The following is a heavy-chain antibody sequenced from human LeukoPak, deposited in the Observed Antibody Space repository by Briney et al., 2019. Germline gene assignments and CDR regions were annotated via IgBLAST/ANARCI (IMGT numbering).Heavy chain of an antibody. CDR1: GFTFSSYG. CDR2: IDYDSSHI. J-gene: IGHJ4*02. D-gene: IGHD3-9*01. V-gene: IGHV3-21*01. CDR3: ARDPLRYLRVGHYDY. Sequence: GGSLRLSCAASGFTFSSYGMHWVRQVPGKGLEWVSSIDYDSSHIYYAASVRGRFTISRDNARNSVYLQMNSLRVEDTAVYYCARDPLRYLRVGHYDYWGQGTLVAVSS.